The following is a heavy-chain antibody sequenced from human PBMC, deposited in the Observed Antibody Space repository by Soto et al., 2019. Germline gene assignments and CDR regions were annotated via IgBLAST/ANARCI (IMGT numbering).Heavy chain of an antibody. Sequence: GGSLRLSCAASGFTFSSYSMNWVRQAPGKGLEWVSYISSSSSTIYYADSVKGRFTISRDNAKNSLYLQMNSLRAEDTAVYYCARANGARGLGHDAFDIWGQGTMVTVSS. D-gene: IGHD2-8*01. V-gene: IGHV3-48*01. CDR1: GFTFSSYS. J-gene: IGHJ3*02. CDR2: ISSSSSTI. CDR3: ARANGARGLGHDAFDI.